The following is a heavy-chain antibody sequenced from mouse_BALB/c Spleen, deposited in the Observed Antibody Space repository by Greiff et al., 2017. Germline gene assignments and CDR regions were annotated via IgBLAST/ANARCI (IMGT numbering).Heavy chain of an antibody. J-gene: IGHJ4*01. V-gene: IGHV1-63*02. CDR2: IYPGGGYT. CDR3: ARKGTYYYAMDY. CDR1: GYTFTNYW. Sequence: QVQLQQSGAELVRPGTSVKISCKASGYTFTNYWLGWVKQRPGHGLEWIGDIYPGGGYTNYNEKFKGKATLTADTSSSTAYMQLSSLTSEDSAVYFCARKGTYYYAMDYWGQGTSVTVSS. D-gene: IGHD5-1*01.